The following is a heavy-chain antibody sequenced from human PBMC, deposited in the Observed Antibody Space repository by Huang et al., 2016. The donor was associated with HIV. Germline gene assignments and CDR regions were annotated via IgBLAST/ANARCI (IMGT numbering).Heavy chain of an antibody. CDR3: ARGRVTSSGVVQSYDY. D-gene: IGHD3-3*01. V-gene: IGHV4-61*09. CDR1: GASIASGSYF. Sequence: VQLQESGPGLVTPSQTLSLSCNVSGASIASGSYFWNWIRQPAGGGLEWIGHIYTTGITDYNPSLKSRVAGSSDTSKNQFSLSLMSVTATDTAVYFCARGRVTSSGVVQSYDYWGQGSLVTVSS. CDR2: IYTTGIT. J-gene: IGHJ4*02.